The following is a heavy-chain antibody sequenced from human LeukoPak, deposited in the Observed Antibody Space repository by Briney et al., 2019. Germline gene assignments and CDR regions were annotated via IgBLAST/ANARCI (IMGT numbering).Heavy chain of an antibody. V-gene: IGHV3-74*01. CDR3: ATKQWLAPPPDS. CDR1: GFTFSKYW. Sequence: PGGSLRLSCAASGFTFSKYWMLWVRQAPGKGLESVSRINTDGNVTTYADSVKGRFTVSRDNADNTMFLQMNSVRDGDTAVYYCATKQWLAPPPDSWGQGTPVTVSS. CDR2: INTDGNVT. D-gene: IGHD6-19*01. J-gene: IGHJ4*02.